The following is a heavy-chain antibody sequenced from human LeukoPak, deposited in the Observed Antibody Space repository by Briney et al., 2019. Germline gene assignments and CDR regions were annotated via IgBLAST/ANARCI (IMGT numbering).Heavy chain of an antibody. D-gene: IGHD2/OR15-2a*01. CDR2: IYSGGDT. CDR1: GFTVSNSY. V-gene: IGHV3-53*01. J-gene: IGHJ1*01. CDR3: AREQATGSTNEYFQH. Sequence: GGSLRLSCAASGFTVSNSYMSWVRQAPGKGLEWVSVIYSGGDTYYGDSVKGRFTISRDNSKNTLYLQMNSLRAGDTAVYYCAREQATGSTNEYFQHWGQGTLVTVSS.